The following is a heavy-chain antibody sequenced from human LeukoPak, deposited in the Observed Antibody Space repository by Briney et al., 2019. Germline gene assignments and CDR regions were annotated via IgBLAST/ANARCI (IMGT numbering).Heavy chain of an antibody. CDR3: AKDIVRYFDWLLANFDY. V-gene: IGHV3-9*01. CDR1: GFTFDDYA. J-gene: IGHJ4*02. Sequence: PGGSLRLSCAASGFTFDDYAMHWVRQAPGKGLEWVSGIRWNSGSIGYADSVKGRFTISRDNAKNSLYLQMNSLRAEDTALNYCAKDIVRYFDWLLANFDYWGQGTLVTVSS. CDR2: IRWNSGSI. D-gene: IGHD3-9*01.